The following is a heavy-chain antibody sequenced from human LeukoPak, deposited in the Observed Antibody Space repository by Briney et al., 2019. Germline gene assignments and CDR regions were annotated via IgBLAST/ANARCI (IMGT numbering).Heavy chain of an antibody. V-gene: IGHV3-48*04. J-gene: IGHJ4*02. CDR3: ARSFSGWNWYLDY. Sequence: GGSLRLSCAASGFTFSSYSMNWVRQAPGKGLEWVSYITFSSSIIYYADSVRGRFTISRDNAKNSLYLQMNSLRAEDTAVYYCARSFSGWNWYLDYWGQGTLVTVSS. D-gene: IGHD6-19*01. CDR1: GFTFSSYS. CDR2: ITFSSSII.